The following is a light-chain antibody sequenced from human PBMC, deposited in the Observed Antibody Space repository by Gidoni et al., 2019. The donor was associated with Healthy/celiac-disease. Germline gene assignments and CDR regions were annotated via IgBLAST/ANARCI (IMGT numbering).Light chain of an antibody. V-gene: IGKV3-20*01. Sequence: EILLTQSLGTLSLSPGEGASLSCTASPSVSSSYLSWYQQKPGQAPRLLIYGASSRATGIPDRFSGSGSGTDFTLTISRLEPEDVAVYYCQQYGSSPVYTFGQGTKLEIK. CDR3: QQYGSSPVYT. CDR1: PSVSSSY. J-gene: IGKJ2*01. CDR2: GAS.